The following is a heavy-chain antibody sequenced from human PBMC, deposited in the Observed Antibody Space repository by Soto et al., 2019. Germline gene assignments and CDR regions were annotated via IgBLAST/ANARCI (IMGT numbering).Heavy chain of an antibody. CDR3: ARGVGSSPPRY. D-gene: IGHD1-26*01. V-gene: IGHV4-59*01. CDR2: IYDSGSP. J-gene: IGHJ4*02. Sequence: SETLSLTCTISGGSISVYYWSWIRPPPGQALEWIGYIYDSGSPYYNPSLRSRVIISADTSKNQISLKLTSATAADTAVYYCARGVGSSPPRYWGRGTLVTVSS. CDR1: GGSISVYY.